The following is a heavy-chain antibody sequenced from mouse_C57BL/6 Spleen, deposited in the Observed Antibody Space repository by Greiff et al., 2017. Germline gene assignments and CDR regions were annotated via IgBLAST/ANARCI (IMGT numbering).Heavy chain of an antibody. CDR2: ISSGSSTI. J-gene: IGHJ2*01. D-gene: IGHD1-1*01. CDR1: GFTFSDYG. CDR3: ARQGGLLRYPYFDY. Sequence: EVKLMESGGGLVKPGGSLKLSCAASGFTFSDYGMHWVRQAPEKGLEWVAYISSGSSTIYYADTVKGRFTISRDNAKNTLFLQMTSLRSEDTAMYYCARQGGLLRYPYFDYWGQGTTLTVSS. V-gene: IGHV5-17*01.